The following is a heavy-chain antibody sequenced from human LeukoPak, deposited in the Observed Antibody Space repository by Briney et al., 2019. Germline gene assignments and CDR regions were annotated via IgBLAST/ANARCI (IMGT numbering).Heavy chain of an antibody. CDR1: GFTFDDYA. V-gene: IGHV3-9*01. J-gene: IGHJ4*02. CDR3: AKEGRDGYTYNYFDY. Sequence: GGSLRLSCAASGFTFDDYAMHWVRQAPGKGLEWVSGISWNSGSIGYADSVKGRFTISRDNAKNSLYLQMNSLRAEDTALYYCAKEGRDGYTYNYFDYWGQGTLVTVSS. D-gene: IGHD5-24*01. CDR2: ISWNSGSI.